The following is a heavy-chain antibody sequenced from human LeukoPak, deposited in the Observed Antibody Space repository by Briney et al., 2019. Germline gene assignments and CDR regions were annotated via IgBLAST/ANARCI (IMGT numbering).Heavy chain of an antibody. J-gene: IGHJ5*02. CDR3: ARNDYGDTGWFDP. D-gene: IGHD4-17*01. Sequence: PSETLSLTCTVSGGSISSSSYYWGWIRQPPGKGLEWIGSMYYSGSTYYNPSLKSRVTISVDTSKNQFSLRLSSVTAADTAVYYCARNDYGDTGWFDPWGQGTLVTVSS. CDR1: GGSISSSSYY. CDR2: MYYSGST. V-gene: IGHV4-39*07.